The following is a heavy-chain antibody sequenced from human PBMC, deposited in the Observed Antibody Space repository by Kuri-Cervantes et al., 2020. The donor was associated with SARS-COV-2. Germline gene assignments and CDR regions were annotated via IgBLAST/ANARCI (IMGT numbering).Heavy chain of an antibody. CDR1: VYTFTNYG. CDR3: AKVGTEYCSGGSCDAVVVD. V-gene: IGHV3-30*02. D-gene: IGHD2-15*01. CDR2: IRYDGCNK. Sequence: SCMSSVYTFTNYGLHWVRQAPCKGLAWVAFIRYDGCNKYYADSVKGRFTISRDNSKNTLYLQMNSLRAGETGVDYCAKVGTEYCSGGSCDAVVVDWGQGTLVTVSS. J-gene: IGHJ4*02.